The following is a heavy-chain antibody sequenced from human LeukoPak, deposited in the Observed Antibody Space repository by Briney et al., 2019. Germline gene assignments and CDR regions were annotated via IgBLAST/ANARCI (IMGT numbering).Heavy chain of an antibody. D-gene: IGHD3-22*01. CDR1: GFTFSSYG. CDR2: IRYDGSNK. V-gene: IGHV3-30*02. J-gene: IGHJ4*02. Sequence: PGGSLRLSCAASGFTFSSYGMHWVRQAPGKGLEWVAFIRYDGSNKYYADSVKGRFTTSRDNSKNTLYLQMNSLRAEDTAVYYCAKDDSSGYYYGAFDYWGQGTLVTVSS. CDR3: AKDDSSGYYYGAFDY.